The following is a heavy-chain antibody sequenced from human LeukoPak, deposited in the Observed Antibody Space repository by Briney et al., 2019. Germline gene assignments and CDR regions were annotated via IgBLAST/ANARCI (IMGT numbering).Heavy chain of an antibody. CDR3: TYTSSSGVVY. CDR2: ISSSSSYI. Sequence: GGSLRLSCAASGFSFSSYNMNWVRQAPGKGLEWVSSISSSSSYIYHADSVKGRFTISRDNAKNSLFLQMNSLETEDTAMYYCTYTSSSGVVYWGQGTLVTVSS. CDR1: GFSFSSYN. D-gene: IGHD6-6*01. V-gene: IGHV3-21*04. J-gene: IGHJ4*02.